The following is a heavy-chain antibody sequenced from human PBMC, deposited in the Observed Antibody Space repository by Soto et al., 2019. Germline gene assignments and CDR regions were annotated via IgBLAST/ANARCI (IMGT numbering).Heavy chain of an antibody. D-gene: IGHD2-15*01. CDR1: GGSISSGGYY. Sequence: PSETLSLTCTVSGGSISSGGYYWSWIRQHPGKGLEWIGYIYYSGSTYYNPSLKSRVTISVDTSKNQFSLKLSSVTAADTAVYYCARGASVALVDVWGQGTTVTVSS. CDR3: ARGASVALVDV. V-gene: IGHV4-31*03. J-gene: IGHJ6*02. CDR2: IYYSGST.